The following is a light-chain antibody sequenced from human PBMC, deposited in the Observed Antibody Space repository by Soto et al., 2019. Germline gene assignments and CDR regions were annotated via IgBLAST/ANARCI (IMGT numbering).Light chain of an antibody. V-gene: IGKV4-1*01. CDR2: WAS. CDR1: QSILYSSNNKNY. Sequence: DIVMTQSPDSLAVSLGERATINCKSSQSILYSSNNKNYLAWYQQKPGQPPKLLIYWASTRESGVPDRFSGSGSGTVFPLTISSLQAEDVAVYYCQQYYSPWTFGQGTKVEIK. CDR3: QQYYSPWT. J-gene: IGKJ1*01.